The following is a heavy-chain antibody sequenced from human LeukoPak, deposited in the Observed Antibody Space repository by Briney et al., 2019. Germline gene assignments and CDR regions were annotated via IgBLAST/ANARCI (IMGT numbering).Heavy chain of an antibody. Sequence: PGGSLRLSCAASGFTFSAYWMSWVRQAPGKGLEWVANIKQDGSDKYYVDSVKGRFTISRDNAKNSLYLQMNSLRAEDTAVYRCARKTVVGSYFDYWGQGTPVTVSS. CDR2: IKQDGSDK. V-gene: IGHV3-7*03. J-gene: IGHJ4*02. CDR1: GFTFSAYW. D-gene: IGHD4-23*01. CDR3: ARKTVVGSYFDY.